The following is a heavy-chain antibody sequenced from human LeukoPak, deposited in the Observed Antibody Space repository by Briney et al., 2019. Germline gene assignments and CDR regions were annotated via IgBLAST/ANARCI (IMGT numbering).Heavy chain of an antibody. Sequence: PGGSLRLSCAASRFTFSSYSMNWVRQAPGKGLEWVSSISSSSSYIYYADSVKGRFTISRDNAKNSLYLQMNSLRAEDTAVYYCARDRPTLTGYYPFDYWGQGTLVTVSS. J-gene: IGHJ4*02. CDR3: ARDRPTLTGYYPFDY. CDR1: RFTFSSYS. V-gene: IGHV3-21*01. CDR2: ISSSSSYI. D-gene: IGHD3-9*01.